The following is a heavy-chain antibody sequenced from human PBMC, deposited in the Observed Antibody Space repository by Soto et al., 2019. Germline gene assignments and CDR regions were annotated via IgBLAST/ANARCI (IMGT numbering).Heavy chain of an antibody. D-gene: IGHD3-16*01. J-gene: IGHJ3*02. V-gene: IGHV4-59*01. CDR1: GGSISSYY. Sequence: SETLSLTCTVSGGSISSYYWSWIRQPPGKGLEWIGYIYYSGSTNYNPSLKSRVTISVDTSKNQFSLKLSSVTAADTAVYYCARGVITPNDAFDIWGQGTMVTVSS. CDR2: IYYSGST. CDR3: ARGVITPNDAFDI.